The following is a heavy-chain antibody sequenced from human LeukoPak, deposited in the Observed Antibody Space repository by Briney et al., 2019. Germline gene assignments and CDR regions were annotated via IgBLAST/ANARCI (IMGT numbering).Heavy chain of an antibody. CDR1: GYSFTSYW. CDR2: IYPGGSDT. Sequence: GESLKISCKGSGYSFTSYWIGWVRQMPGKGLEWVGIIYPGGSDTRYSPSFQGQVTISADKSISTAYLQWSSLKASDTAMYYCARRGIAVAAHPDYWGQGTLVTVSS. J-gene: IGHJ4*02. CDR3: ARRGIAVAAHPDY. V-gene: IGHV5-51*01. D-gene: IGHD6-19*01.